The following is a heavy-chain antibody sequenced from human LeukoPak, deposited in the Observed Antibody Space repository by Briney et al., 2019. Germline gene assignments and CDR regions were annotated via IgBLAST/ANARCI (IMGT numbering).Heavy chain of an antibody. CDR2: IDYSGST. CDR1: GGSINSPTYY. J-gene: IGHJ6*03. Sequence: SETLSLTCTVSGGSINSPTYYWGWIRQAPGKGLEWLGSIDYSGSTNYNPPLKSRVTVSVDTSKNQFSLNLRSVTAADTAVYYCARAPWPRQLAHYYLDVWAKGTTVTVSS. D-gene: IGHD6-6*01. V-gene: IGHV4-39*07. CDR3: ARAPWPRQLAHYYLDV.